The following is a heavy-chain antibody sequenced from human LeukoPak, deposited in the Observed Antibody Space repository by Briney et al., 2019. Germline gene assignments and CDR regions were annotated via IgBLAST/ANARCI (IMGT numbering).Heavy chain of an antibody. CDR3: AVDRQHGGSGSYWFAP. CDR1: RGSITTYY. V-gene: IGHV4-59*01. D-gene: IGHD3-10*01. J-gene: IGHJ5*02. CDR2: VYDSRST. Sequence: SETLSLTCTVSRGSITTYYWSWIRQSSGKGLEWIGNVYDSRSTTYNPSLKSRVTISVDTSKNQFSLRMTSVTTADTAVYYCAVDRQHGGSGSYWFAPWRQGTQVTVSS.